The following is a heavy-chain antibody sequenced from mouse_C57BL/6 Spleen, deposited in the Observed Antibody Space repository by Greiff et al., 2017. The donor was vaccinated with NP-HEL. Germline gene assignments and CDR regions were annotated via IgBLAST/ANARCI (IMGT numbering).Heavy chain of an antibody. CDR3: VRGDGGMDY. CDR2: IRRTSNNYAT. J-gene: IGHJ4*01. CDR1: GFSFNTYA. D-gene: IGHD3-3*01. V-gene: IGHV10-1*01. Sequence: EVNVVESGGGLVQPKGSLKLSCAASGFSFNTYAMNWVRQAPGKGLEWVARIRRTSNNYATYYADSVKDRFTISRDESESMLYMQMSSLTTEDTAMYYCVRGDGGMDYWGQGTSVTVSS.